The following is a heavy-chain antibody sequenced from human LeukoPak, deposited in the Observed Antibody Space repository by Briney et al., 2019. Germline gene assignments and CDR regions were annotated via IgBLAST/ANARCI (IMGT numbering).Heavy chain of an antibody. CDR1: GFTFSSYA. J-gene: IGHJ4*02. V-gene: IGHV3-23*01. CDR2: ISGSGGST. CDR3: ANGH. Sequence: GGSLRLSCAASGFTFSSYAMSWVRQPQGKGMEWVSAISGSGGSTSYAASVKGRFTISRDNSKNTLYLQMSSLRAEGRAVYYCANGHWGQGTLVTVSS.